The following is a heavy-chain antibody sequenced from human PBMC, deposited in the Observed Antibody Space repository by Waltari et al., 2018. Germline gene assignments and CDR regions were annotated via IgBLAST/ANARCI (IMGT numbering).Heavy chain of an antibody. CDR3: TRDVGWLRQDY. Sequence: EVHLVESGGGLVQPGGSLRLSCAASGFTFSNYWMNWVRQAPGKGLEWVAQIKEDGSEKYYVDSVKGRFTISRDNAQNSLYLQMNNLRADDTAMYYCTRDVGWLRQDYWGQGTLVTVSS. V-gene: IGHV3-7*01. CDR1: GFTFSNYW. CDR2: IKEDGSEK. J-gene: IGHJ4*02. D-gene: IGHD5-12*01.